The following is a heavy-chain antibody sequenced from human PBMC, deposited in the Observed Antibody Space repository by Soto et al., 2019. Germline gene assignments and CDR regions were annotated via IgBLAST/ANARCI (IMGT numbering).Heavy chain of an antibody. CDR1: GFTFSSYA. D-gene: IGHD6-13*01. Sequence: GGSLILSCSASGFTFSSYAMHWVRQAPGKGLEYVSAISYDGSSTYYADSVKGRFTISRDNSKNTLYLQMNSLRAEDTAVYYCARVMKQLGPEDYYYYYGMDVWGQGTTVTVSS. V-gene: IGHV3-64*04. CDR2: ISYDGSST. J-gene: IGHJ6*02. CDR3: ARVMKQLGPEDYYYYYGMDV.